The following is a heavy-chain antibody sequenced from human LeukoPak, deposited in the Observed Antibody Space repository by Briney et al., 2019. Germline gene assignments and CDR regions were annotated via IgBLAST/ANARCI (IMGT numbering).Heavy chain of an antibody. CDR2: VFHSGST. CDR1: GGSITSYY. J-gene: IGHJ5*02. V-gene: IGHV4-59*08. Sequence: PSETLSLTCSVSGGSITSYYWSWMRQPPGKGLEWIGYVFHSGSTYYNPSLKSRVTISVDTSKNQFSLKLSSVTAADTAVYYCARLDTAAAGNRWFDPWGQGTLVTVSS. CDR3: ARLDTAAAGNRWFDP. D-gene: IGHD6-13*01.